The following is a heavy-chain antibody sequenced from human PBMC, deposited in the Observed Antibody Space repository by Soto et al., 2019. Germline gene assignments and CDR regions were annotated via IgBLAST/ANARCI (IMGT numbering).Heavy chain of an antibody. CDR1: GGSISSGGYY. J-gene: IGHJ5*02. Sequence: SETLSLTCTVSGGSISSGGYYWSWIRQPPGKGLEWIGYIYYSGSTYYNPSLKSRVTISVDTSKNQFSLKLSSVTAADTAAYYCARATIVLVPAAMVSHWFDPWGQGTLVTVS. V-gene: IGHV4-30-4*01. D-gene: IGHD2-2*01. CDR2: IYYSGST. CDR3: ARATIVLVPAAMVSHWFDP.